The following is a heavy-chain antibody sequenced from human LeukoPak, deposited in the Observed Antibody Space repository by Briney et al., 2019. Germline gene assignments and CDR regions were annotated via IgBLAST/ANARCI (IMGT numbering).Heavy chain of an antibody. J-gene: IGHJ4*02. CDR2: INYSGTS. Sequence: SETLSLTCTVSGGSIGSYYWSWIRQPPGKGLEWIGYINYSGTSNYNPSLKSRVSISVDTSKNQFSLRLSSVTAADTAVYYCAREGRYCSGGSCLDYWGQGTLVTVSS. CDR1: GGSIGSYY. V-gene: IGHV4-59*01. D-gene: IGHD2-15*01. CDR3: AREGRYCSGGSCLDY.